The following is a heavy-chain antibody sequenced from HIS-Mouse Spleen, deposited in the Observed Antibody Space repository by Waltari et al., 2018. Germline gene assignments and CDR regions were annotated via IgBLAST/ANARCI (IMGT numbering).Heavy chain of an antibody. CDR3: ARVRTGDPSYWYFDL. Sequence: QVQLQQWGAGLLKPSETLSLTCAVYGGSFSGYYWSWIRQPPGKGLEWIGEINHSGRTNASPTLKSRVTISVDTSKNQFSLKLSSVTAADTAVYYCARVRTGDPSYWYFDLWGRGTLVTVSS. D-gene: IGHD7-27*01. J-gene: IGHJ2*01. CDR1: GGSFSGYY. CDR2: INHSGRT. V-gene: IGHV4-34*01.